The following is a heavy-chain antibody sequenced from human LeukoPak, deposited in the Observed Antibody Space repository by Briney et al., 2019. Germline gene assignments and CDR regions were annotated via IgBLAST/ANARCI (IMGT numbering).Heavy chain of an antibody. D-gene: IGHD5-24*01. CDR3: AAVYGYKQYYFDY. CDR1: GDTFSSFT. V-gene: IGHV1-69*06. CDR2: IIPIFDSA. J-gene: IGHJ4*02. Sequence: ASVKVSCKASGDTFSSFTISWVRQAPGQGLEWMGGIIPIFDSAIYAQKFKGIVTITADKSTSTVYMQLSSLKSEDTAVYYCAAVYGYKQYYFDYWGRGTLVTVSS.